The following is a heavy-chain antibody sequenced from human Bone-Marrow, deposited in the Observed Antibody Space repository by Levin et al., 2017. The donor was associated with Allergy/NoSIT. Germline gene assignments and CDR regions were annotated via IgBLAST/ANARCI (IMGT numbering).Heavy chain of an antibody. J-gene: IGHJ6*02. Sequence: GGSLRLSCAASGFTSANYAVTWVRQAPGKGLDWVSTISGSGSGTYYADSVRGRFTISRDNAKNSLFLQMNNLRAEDTAVYYCARGTMVAVVISDYYYYGMDVWGQGTAVTVSS. V-gene: IGHV3-23*01. CDR1: GFTSANYA. D-gene: IGHD3-22*01. CDR3: ARGTMVAVVISDYYYYGMDV. CDR2: ISGSGSGT.